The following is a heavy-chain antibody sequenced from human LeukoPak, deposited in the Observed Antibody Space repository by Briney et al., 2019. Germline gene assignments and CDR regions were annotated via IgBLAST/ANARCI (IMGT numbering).Heavy chain of an antibody. CDR1: GGSFSGYY. J-gene: IGHJ4*02. Sequence: PSETLSLTCAVYGGSFSGYYWSWIRQPPGKGLEWIGEINHSGSTNYNPSLKSRVTISVDTSRNQFSLKLGSVTAADTAVYYCARKGSSSPRFDYWGQGTLVTVSS. CDR2: INHSGST. V-gene: IGHV4-34*01. D-gene: IGHD6-6*01. CDR3: ARKGSSSPRFDY.